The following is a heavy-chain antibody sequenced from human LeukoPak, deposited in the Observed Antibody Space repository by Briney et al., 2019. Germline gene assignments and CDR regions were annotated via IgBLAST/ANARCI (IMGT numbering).Heavy chain of an antibody. D-gene: IGHD6-6*01. CDR1: GGSFSGYY. J-gene: IGHJ4*02. V-gene: IGHV4-34*01. Sequence: SETLSLTCAVDGGSFSGYYWSWIRQPPGKGLEWIGEINHSGSTNYNPSLKSRVAISVDTSKNQFSLKLSSVTAADTAVYYCARPGAARRDGGFDYWGQGTLVTVSS. CDR2: INHSGST. CDR3: ARPGAARRDGGFDY.